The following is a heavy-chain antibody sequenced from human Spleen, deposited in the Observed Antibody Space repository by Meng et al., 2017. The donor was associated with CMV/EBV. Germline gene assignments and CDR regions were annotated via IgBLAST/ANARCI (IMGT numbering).Heavy chain of an antibody. J-gene: IGHJ5*02. Sequence: GSFSGYYWRWIRQPPGKGLEWIGEINHSGSTNYNPSLKSRVTISVDTSKNQFSLKLSSVTAADTAVYYCARRDYDILTGYYTGWFDPWGQGTLVTVSS. CDR3: ARRDYDILTGYYTGWFDP. D-gene: IGHD3-9*01. V-gene: IGHV4-34*01. CDR2: INHSGST. CDR1: GSFSGYY.